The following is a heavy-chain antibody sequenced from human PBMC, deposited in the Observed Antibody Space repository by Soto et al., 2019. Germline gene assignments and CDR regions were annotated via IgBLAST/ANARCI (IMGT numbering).Heavy chain of an antibody. J-gene: IGHJ4*02. Sequence: GVLRLSCAASGFTVSSNYMSWVRQAPGKGLEWVSVIYSGGSTYYADSVKGRFTISRDNSKNTLYLQMNSLRAEDTAVYYCARVSSLYDFWSGYYLYWGQGTLVTVSS. V-gene: IGHV3-53*01. CDR2: IYSGGST. D-gene: IGHD3-3*01. CDR3: ARVSSLYDFWSGYYLY. CDR1: GFTVSSNY.